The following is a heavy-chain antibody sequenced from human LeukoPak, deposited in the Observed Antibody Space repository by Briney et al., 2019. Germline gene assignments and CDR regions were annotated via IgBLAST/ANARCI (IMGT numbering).Heavy chain of an antibody. V-gene: IGHV5-51*01. CDR3: VRLLEQSGSYYRLYYYYYMDV. D-gene: IGHD3-10*01. CDR1: GYSFTSYW. CDR2: IYPGDSDT. J-gene: IGHJ6*03. Sequence: GESLKISCKGSGYSFTSYWIGWVRQMPGKGLEWMGIIYPGDSDTRYSPSFQGQVTISADKSISTAYLQWSSLKASDTAMYYCVRLLEQSGSYYRLYYYYYMDVWGKGTTVTISS.